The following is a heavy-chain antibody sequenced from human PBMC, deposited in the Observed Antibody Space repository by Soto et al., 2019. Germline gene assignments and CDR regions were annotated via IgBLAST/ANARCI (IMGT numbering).Heavy chain of an antibody. D-gene: IGHD2-15*01. V-gene: IGHV1-46*03. CDR2: INPSGGST. Sequence: ASVKLSCKASGYTFTSYYMHWVRQAPGQGLEWMGIINPSGGSTSYAQKFQGRVTMTRDTSTSTVYMELSSLRSEDTAVYYCARDGCSGGSCYYVDYWGQGTLVTVSS. J-gene: IGHJ4*02. CDR1: GYTFTSYY. CDR3: ARDGCSGGSCYYVDY.